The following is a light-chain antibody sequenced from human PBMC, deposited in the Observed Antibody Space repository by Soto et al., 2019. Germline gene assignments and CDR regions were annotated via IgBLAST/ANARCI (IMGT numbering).Light chain of an antibody. CDR2: GNS. J-gene: IGLJ1*01. Sequence: QPVLTQPPSVSGAPGQRVTISCTGSSSNIGAGYDVHWYQQLPGTAPKLLIYGNSNRPSGVPDRFSGSKSGTSASLAITGLQAEDEADYYCQSYYSSLSGYVFGPGTKLTVL. V-gene: IGLV1-40*01. CDR1: SSNIGAGYD. CDR3: QSYYSSLSGYV.